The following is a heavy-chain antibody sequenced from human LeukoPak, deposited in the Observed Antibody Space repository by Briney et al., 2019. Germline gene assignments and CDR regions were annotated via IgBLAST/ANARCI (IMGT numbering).Heavy chain of an antibody. D-gene: IGHD3-22*01. J-gene: IGHJ3*02. CDR1: GYTFTSYD. V-gene: IGHV1-18*01. CDR3: ARGYYYDSSGYSDAFDI. CDR2: ISAYNGNT. Sequence: ASVKVSCKASGYTFTSYDISWVRQAPGQGLERMGWISAYNGNTNYAQKLQGRVTMTTDTSTSTAYMELRSLRSDDTAVYYCARGYYYDSSGYSDAFDIWGQGTMVTVSS.